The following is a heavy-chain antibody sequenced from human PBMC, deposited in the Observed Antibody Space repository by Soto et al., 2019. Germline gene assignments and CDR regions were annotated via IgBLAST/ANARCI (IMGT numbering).Heavy chain of an antibody. CDR2: FNPSGGST. D-gene: IGHD2-15*01. V-gene: IGHV1-46*01. CDR1: GYIFTAYS. CDR3: AREENCSDGICYSEYFQR. J-gene: IGHJ1*01. Sequence: QVQLVQSGAEVKKPGASVKVSCKASGYIFTAYSMHWVRQAPGQGLAWMGVFNPSGGSTNYAQKVQGRITMNRETFTSTVYMDLSSLTSEDTAVYYCAREENCSDGICYSEYFQRWGQGTLVTVSS.